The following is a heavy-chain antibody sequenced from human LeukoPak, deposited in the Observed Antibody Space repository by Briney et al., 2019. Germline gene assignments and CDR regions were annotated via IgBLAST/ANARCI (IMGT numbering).Heavy chain of an antibody. CDR3: ARGKIVATIFDY. J-gene: IGHJ4*02. V-gene: IGHV3-33*01. Sequence: GGSLRLSCAASGFTFSSYGMHWVRQAPDKGLEWVAVIWYDGSNKYYADSVKGRFTISRDNSKNTLYLQMNSLRAEDTAVYYCARGKIVATIFDYWGQGTLVTVSS. CDR1: GFTFSSYG. D-gene: IGHD5-12*01. CDR2: IWYDGSNK.